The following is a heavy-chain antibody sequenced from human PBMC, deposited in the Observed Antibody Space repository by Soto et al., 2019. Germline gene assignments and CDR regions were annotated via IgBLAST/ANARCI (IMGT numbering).Heavy chain of an antibody. Sequence: PSETLSLTCTVSGGSISSGCYYWSWIRQHPEKGLEWIGHIYHSGNTYYNPSLKSRVTISVDTSKNQFSLKLSSVTAADTAVYYCARDASTSWQYFDYWGQGTLVTVSS. D-gene: IGHD6-13*01. CDR1: GGSISSGCYY. V-gene: IGHV4-31*03. CDR2: IYHSGNT. J-gene: IGHJ4*02. CDR3: ARDASTSWQYFDY.